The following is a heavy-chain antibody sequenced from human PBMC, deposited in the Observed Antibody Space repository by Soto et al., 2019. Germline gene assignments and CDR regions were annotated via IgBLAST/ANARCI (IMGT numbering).Heavy chain of an antibody. Sequence: XGSLRLSCLVSGFTFSDYDMHWVRQEAGKALEWVGAIGTTGETYSPESMEGRFTISRENVKNSLYLQISSLRAGDTAVYFCARARSGWYAAMDFWGRGTLVTVSS. J-gene: IGHJ4*02. V-gene: IGHV3-13*01. CDR2: IGTTGET. CDR3: ARARSGWYAAMDF. CDR1: GFTFSDYD. D-gene: IGHD6-13*01.